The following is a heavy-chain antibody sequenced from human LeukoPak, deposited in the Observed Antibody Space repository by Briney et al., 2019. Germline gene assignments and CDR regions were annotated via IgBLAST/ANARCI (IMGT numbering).Heavy chain of an antibody. CDR3: ARYFDPPEYFRH. D-gene: IGHD3-9*01. CDR1: GGSFSGYY. Sequence: SETLSLTCAVYGGSFSGYYWSWIRQHPGKGLEWIGYIYYSGSTYYNPSLKSRVAISLDTSKNQFSLKLSSVTAADTAVYYCARYFDPPEYFRHWGQGTLVTVSS. CDR2: IYYSGST. J-gene: IGHJ1*01. V-gene: IGHV4-31*11.